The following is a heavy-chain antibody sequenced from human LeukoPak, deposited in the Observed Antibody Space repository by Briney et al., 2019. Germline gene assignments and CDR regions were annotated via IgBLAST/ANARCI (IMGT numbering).Heavy chain of an antibody. Sequence: GGSLRLSCAASGFTFSSYWMSWVRQAPGKGLEGVANIKQDGSEKYYVDSVKGRFTISRDHAKNSLYLQMNSLRAEDKAVYYCARDPLGYCSSTSCHRSAFDIWGQGTMVTVSS. D-gene: IGHD2-2*01. J-gene: IGHJ3*02. CDR1: GFTFSSYW. V-gene: IGHV3-7*01. CDR2: IKQDGSEK. CDR3: ARDPLGYCSSTSCHRSAFDI.